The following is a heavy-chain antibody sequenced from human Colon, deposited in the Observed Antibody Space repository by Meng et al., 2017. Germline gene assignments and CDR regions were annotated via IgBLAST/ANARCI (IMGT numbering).Heavy chain of an antibody. CDR1: GYISTSYA. Sequence: ASLKVFCKASGYISTSYAMHWVRQDSGQRLQWMGWINAGNGNTKYSQKSQGRVPITRDTSASTAYMELSSLRSEDTAVYYCARCIAGYYYYYYGMDVWGQGTTVTVSS. CDR3: ARCIAGYYYYYYGMDV. V-gene: IGHV1-3*01. D-gene: IGHD1-20*01. J-gene: IGHJ6*02. CDR2: INAGNGNT.